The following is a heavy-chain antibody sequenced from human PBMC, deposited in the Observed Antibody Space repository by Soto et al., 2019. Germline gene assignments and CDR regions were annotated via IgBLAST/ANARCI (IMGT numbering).Heavy chain of an antibody. CDR3: AREAGLPEHYYYYGMDV. V-gene: IGHV1-69*13. J-gene: IGHJ6*02. CDR2: IIPIFGTA. CDR1: GGTFSSYA. D-gene: IGHD2-15*01. Sequence: SVKVSCKASGGTFSSYAISWVRQTPGQGLEWMGGIIPIFGTANYAQKFQGRVTITADESTSTAYMELSSLRSEDTAVYYCAREAGLPEHYYYYGMDVWGQGTTVTVSS.